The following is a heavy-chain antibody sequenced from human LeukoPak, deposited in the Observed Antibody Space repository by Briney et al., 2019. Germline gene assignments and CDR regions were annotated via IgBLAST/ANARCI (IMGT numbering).Heavy chain of an antibody. CDR2: IYYSGST. D-gene: IGHD2-2*01. CDR1: GGSISSYY. J-gene: IGHJ5*02. Sequence: PSETLSLTCTVSGGSISSYYWSWIRQPPGKGLGWIGYIYYSGSTNYNPSLKSRVTISVDTSKNQFSLKLSSVTAADTAVYYCARHQRYCSSTSCHWFDPWGQGTLVTVSS. V-gene: IGHV4-59*08. CDR3: ARHQRYCSSTSCHWFDP.